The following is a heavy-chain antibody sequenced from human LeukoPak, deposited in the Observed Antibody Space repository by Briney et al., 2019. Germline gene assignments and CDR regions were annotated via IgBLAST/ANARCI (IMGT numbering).Heavy chain of an antibody. CDR1: TFSFSEYP. V-gene: IGHV3-66*04. D-gene: IGHD2-15*01. CDR3: ARLGYCGGGSCYSYFDY. J-gene: IGHJ4*02. CDR2: IYSGGST. Sequence: GGSLRLSCAASTFSFSEYPMGWVRQAPGKRLEWVSVIYSGGSTYYADSVKGRFTISRDNSKSTLYLQMNSLRAEDAAVYYCARLGYCGGGSCYSYFDYWGQGTLVTVSS.